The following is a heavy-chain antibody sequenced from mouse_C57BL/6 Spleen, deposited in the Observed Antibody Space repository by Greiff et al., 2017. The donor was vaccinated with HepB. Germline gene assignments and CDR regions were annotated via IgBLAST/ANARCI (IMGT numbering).Heavy chain of an antibody. CDR2: ISDGGSYT. Sequence: EVKVVESGGGLVKPGGSLKLSCAASGFTFSSYAMSWVRQTPEKRLEWVATISDGGSYTYYPDNVKGRFTISRDNAKNNLYLQMSHLKSEDTAMYYCADYDGVLDYWGQGTSVTVSS. CDR1: GFTFSSYA. V-gene: IGHV5-4*03. CDR3: ADYDGVLDY. J-gene: IGHJ4*01. D-gene: IGHD2-4*01.